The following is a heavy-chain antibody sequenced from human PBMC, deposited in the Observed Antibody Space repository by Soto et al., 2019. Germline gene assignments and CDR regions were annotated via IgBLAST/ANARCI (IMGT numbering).Heavy chain of an antibody. V-gene: IGHV3-23*01. CDR1: GFTFSSYA. D-gene: IGHD6-19*01. Sequence: EVQLLESGGGLVQPGGSLRLSCAASGFTFSSYAISWVRQAPGKGLEWVSAISGTGGSTYYADSVKGRFTISRDNSKNTLYLQMDSLSAEDSAVYYCAKDRRGPVAGTIDYWGQGTLVTVSS. CDR3: AKDRRGPVAGTIDY. J-gene: IGHJ4*02. CDR2: ISGTGGST.